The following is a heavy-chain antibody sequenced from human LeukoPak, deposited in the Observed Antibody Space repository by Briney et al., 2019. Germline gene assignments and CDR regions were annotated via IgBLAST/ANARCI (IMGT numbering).Heavy chain of an antibody. D-gene: IGHD1-26*01. CDR1: GGSISSGDYY. CDR2: IYYSGST. Sequence: PSETLSLTCIVSGGSISSGDYYWSWIRQPPGKGLEWIGYIYYSGSTYYNPSLKSRVTISVDTSKNQFSLKLSSVTAADTAVYYCARVPWELLDYWGQGTLVTVP. J-gene: IGHJ4*02. CDR3: ARVPWELLDY. V-gene: IGHV4-30-4*08.